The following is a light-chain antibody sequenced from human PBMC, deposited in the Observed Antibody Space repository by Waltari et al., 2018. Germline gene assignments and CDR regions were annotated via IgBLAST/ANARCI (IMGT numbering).Light chain of an antibody. J-gene: IGKJ2*03. CDR2: GAS. CDR1: QGISNY. CDR3: QNFNSAPYS. V-gene: IGKV1-27*01. Sequence: DIQMTQSPSSLSASVGDRVTITCRASQGISNYLAWYQQKPGKVPELLIFGASTLQSGVPSRFSGSGSGTDFTLTISSLQPEDVATYFCQNFNSAPYSFGRGTKVEIK.